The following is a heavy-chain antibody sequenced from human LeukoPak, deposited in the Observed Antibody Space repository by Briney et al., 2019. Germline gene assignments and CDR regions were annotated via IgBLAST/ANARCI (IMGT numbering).Heavy chain of an antibody. Sequence: GRSLRLSCAASGFTFSSYGMQWVRQAPGKGLDWVAGIWYDGSNKNHADSVKGRFTISRDNSKNTLFLQMDSLRAEDTAVYYCGRVYCGGNCYSPPLPDYWGQGTLVTVSA. J-gene: IGHJ4*02. V-gene: IGHV3-33*01. CDR2: IWYDGSNK. CDR3: GRVYCGGNCYSPPLPDY. CDR1: GFTFSSYG. D-gene: IGHD2-21*02.